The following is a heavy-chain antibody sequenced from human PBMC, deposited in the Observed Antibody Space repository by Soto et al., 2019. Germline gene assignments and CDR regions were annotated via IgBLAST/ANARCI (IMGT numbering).Heavy chain of an antibody. J-gene: IGHJ4*02. CDR1: GFTFDDYG. Sequence: GGSLRLSCAASGFTFDDYGMSWVRQAPGKGLEWVSGINWNGGSTGYADSVKGRFTISRDNAKNSLYLQMNSLRAEDTALYYCARGDVDIVATIGEVYFDYWGQGTLVTVSS. V-gene: IGHV3-20*04. D-gene: IGHD5-12*01. CDR3: ARGDVDIVATIGEVYFDY. CDR2: INWNGGST.